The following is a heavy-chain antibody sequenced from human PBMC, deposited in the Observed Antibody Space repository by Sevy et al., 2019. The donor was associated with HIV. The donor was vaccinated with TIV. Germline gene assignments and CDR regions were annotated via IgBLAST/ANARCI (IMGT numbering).Heavy chain of an antibody. Sequence: SETLSLTCTVSGGXISSGDYXWSWIRQPPGKGLEXIGYXYHSGSTYYNPSLKSRLTISEDTSKNQFSLKLSSVTAADTAVXYCARSGDYYDSSGYVPSXXYXXMDVXGXGTTVTVSS. CDR1: GGXISSGDYX. D-gene: IGHD3-22*01. CDR3: ARSGDYYDSSGYVPSXXYXXMDV. V-gene: IGHV4-30-4*01. CDR2: XYHSGST. J-gene: IGHJ6*01.